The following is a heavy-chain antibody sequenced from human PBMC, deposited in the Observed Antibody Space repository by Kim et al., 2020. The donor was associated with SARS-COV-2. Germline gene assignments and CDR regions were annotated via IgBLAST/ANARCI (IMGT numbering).Heavy chain of an antibody. CDR3: ARGTTVTTAKIEYNWFDP. V-gene: IGHV4-34*01. J-gene: IGHJ5*02. CDR2: INHSGST. Sequence: SETLSLTCAVHGGSFSGYYWSWIRQPPGKGLEWIGEINHSGSTNYNPSLKSRVTISVDTSKNQFSLKLSSVTAADTAVYYCARGTTVTTAKIEYNWFDPWGQGTLVTVSS. D-gene: IGHD4-17*01. CDR1: GGSFSGYY.